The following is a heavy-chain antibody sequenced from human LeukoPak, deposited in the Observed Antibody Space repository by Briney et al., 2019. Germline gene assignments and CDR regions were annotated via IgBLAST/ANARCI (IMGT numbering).Heavy chain of an antibody. J-gene: IGHJ6*03. Sequence: SETLSLTCALYGGSFNGYYWSWIRQPPGKGLEWIGEINHSGSTNYNPSLKSRVTISVDMSNNQFYLKLSSVTAADTAVYYCVRGNYCSGGSCYHYYYYYMDVWGKGTTVTVSS. D-gene: IGHD2-15*01. CDR2: INHSGST. V-gene: IGHV4-34*01. CDR3: VRGNYCSGGSCYHYYYYYMDV. CDR1: GGSFNGYY.